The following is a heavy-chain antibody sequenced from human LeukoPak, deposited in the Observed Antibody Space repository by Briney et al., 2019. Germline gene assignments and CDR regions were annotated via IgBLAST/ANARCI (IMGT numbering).Heavy chain of an antibody. CDR3: ARTAPNDAFDI. D-gene: IGHD5-18*01. CDR1: GGSISSHY. CDR2: IYYSGST. Sequence: SETLSLTCTVSGGSISSHYWSWIRQPPGKGLEWIGYIYYSGSTNYNPSLKSRVTISVDTSKNQFSLELSSVTAADTAVYYCARTAPNDAFDIWGQGTMVTVSS. V-gene: IGHV4-59*11. J-gene: IGHJ3*02.